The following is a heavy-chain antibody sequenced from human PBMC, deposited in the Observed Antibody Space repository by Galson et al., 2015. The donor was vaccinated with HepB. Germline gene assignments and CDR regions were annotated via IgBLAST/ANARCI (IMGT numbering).Heavy chain of an antibody. Sequence: SLRLSCAASEFTFTSYLMNWVRQAPGKGLEWVSTVSDSGDSTYYADSVKGRFTISRDNSKNTLYLQMNSLRAEDTAVYYCARALGGYCSSTSCYFARYFDYWGQGTLVTVSS. CDR3: ARALGGYCSSTSCYFARYFDY. V-gene: IGHV3-23*01. D-gene: IGHD2-2*01. J-gene: IGHJ4*02. CDR2: VSDSGDST. CDR1: EFTFTSYL.